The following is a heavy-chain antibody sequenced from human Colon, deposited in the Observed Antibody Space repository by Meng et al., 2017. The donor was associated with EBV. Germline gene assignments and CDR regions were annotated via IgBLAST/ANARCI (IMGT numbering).Heavy chain of an antibody. J-gene: IGHJ4*02. D-gene: IGHD4-17*01. CDR1: GTSITSSNW. CDR2: IYYGGST. CDR3: ASLYGDFAF. V-gene: IGHV4-4*02. Sequence: VHLKGSGPGLVKPSGTLSLTCAVSGTSITSSNWWSWVRQPPGKGLEWIGEIYYGGSTNYNPSLKSRVTISLDESKNQFSLRLASMTAADTAVYYCASLYGDFAFWGQGTLVTVSS.